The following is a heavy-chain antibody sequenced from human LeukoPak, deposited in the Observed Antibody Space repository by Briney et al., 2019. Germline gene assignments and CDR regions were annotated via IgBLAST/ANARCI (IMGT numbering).Heavy chain of an antibody. D-gene: IGHD1-1*01. CDR2: RGSAGGD. Sequence: GGSLRLACAASGFKFINYAVSWARQAPGKGLEWVSARGSAGGDYYADSVKGLFTISRDNSATTFYLQMNNLRAEDTARYFCASRTWVGGGQYAFDVWGQGTMVTVSS. CDR1: GFKFINYA. V-gene: IGHV3-23*01. J-gene: IGHJ3*01. CDR3: ASRTWVGGGQYAFDV.